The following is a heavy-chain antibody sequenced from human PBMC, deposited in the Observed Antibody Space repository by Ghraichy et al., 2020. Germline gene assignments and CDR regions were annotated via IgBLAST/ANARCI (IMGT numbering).Heavy chain of an antibody. Sequence: SETLSLTCTVSGGSISSYYWSWIRQPPGKGLEWIGYIYYSGSTNYNASLKSRVTISVDTSKNQFSLKLSSVTAADTAVYYCARDGYSYGYYYYYGMDVWGQGTTVTVSS. CDR1: GGSISSYY. J-gene: IGHJ6*02. V-gene: IGHV4-59*01. D-gene: IGHD5-18*01. CDR2: IYYSGST. CDR3: ARDGYSYGYYYYYGMDV.